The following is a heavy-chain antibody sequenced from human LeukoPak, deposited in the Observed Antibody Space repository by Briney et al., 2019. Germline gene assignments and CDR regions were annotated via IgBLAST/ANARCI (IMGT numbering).Heavy chain of an antibody. D-gene: IGHD2-2*01. CDR3: ARDPPG. Sequence: GGSLRLSCAASGFTFSSYAMHWVRQAPGKGLEWVAVISYDGSNKYYADSVKGRFTISRDNSKNTLYLQMNSLRAEDTAVYYCARDPPGWGQGTLVTVSS. J-gene: IGHJ4*02. V-gene: IGHV3-30-3*01. CDR2: ISYDGSNK. CDR1: GFTFSSYA.